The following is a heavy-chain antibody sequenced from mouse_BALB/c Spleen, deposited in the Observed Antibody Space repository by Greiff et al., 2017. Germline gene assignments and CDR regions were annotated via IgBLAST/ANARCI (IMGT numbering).Heavy chain of an antibody. J-gene: IGHJ1*01. D-gene: IGHD1-1*01. CDR1: GYTFTDYV. V-gene: IGHV1-77*01. Sequence: QVQLQQSGPELVKPGASVKMSCKASGYTFTDYVISWVKQRTGQGLEWIGEIYPGSGSTYYNEKFKGKATLTADKSSNTAYMQLSSLTSEDSAVYFCARSGSSHYWYFDVWGAGTTVTVAS. CDR3: ARSGSSHYWYFDV. CDR2: IYPGSGST.